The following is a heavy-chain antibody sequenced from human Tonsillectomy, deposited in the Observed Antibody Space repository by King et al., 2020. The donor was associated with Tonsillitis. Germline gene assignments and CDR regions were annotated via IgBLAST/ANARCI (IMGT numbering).Heavy chain of an antibody. D-gene: IGHD2-21*01. CDR1: GFIFSNYW. CDR3: ARRVGAYDALDI. CDR2: INQGGSEK. V-gene: IGHV3-7*04. J-gene: IGHJ3*02. Sequence: DVQLVESGGGLVQPGGSLRLSCAASGFIFSNYWMNWVRQAPGKGLEWVANINQGGSEKNYVDSVKGRFTISRDNAKNSLYLQINSLRAEDTAVYYCARRVGAYDALDIWGQGTMVTVFS.